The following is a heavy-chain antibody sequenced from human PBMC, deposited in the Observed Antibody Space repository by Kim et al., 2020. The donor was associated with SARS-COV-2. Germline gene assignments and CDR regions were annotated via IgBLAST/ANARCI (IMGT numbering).Heavy chain of an antibody. CDR3: ARADSSSSFDY. Sequence: SVKVSCKASGGTFSSYAISWVRQAPGQGLEWMGRIIPILGIANYAQKFQGRVTITADKSTSTAYMELSSLRSEDTAVYYCARADSSSSFDYWGQGTLVTVSS. J-gene: IGHJ4*02. CDR2: IIPILGIA. V-gene: IGHV1-69*04. CDR1: GGTFSSYA. D-gene: IGHD6-6*01.